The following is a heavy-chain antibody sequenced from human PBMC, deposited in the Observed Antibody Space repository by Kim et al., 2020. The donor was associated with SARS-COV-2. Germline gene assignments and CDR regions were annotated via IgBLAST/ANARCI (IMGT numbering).Heavy chain of an antibody. CDR1: GFTFDDYA. J-gene: IGHJ6*02. Sequence: GGSLRLSCAASGFTFDDYAMHWVRQAPGKGLEWVSGISWNSGSIGYADSVKGRFTISRDNAKNSLYLQMNSLRAEDTALYYCAKDVTSDSSEGGMDVWGQGTTVTVSS. V-gene: IGHV3-9*01. D-gene: IGHD3-22*01. CDR2: ISWNSGSI. CDR3: AKDVTSDSSEGGMDV.